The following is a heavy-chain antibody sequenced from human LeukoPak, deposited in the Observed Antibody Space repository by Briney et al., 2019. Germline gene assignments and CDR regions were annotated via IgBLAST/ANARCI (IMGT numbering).Heavy chain of an antibody. CDR1: GFTFSSYW. Sequence: PGGSLRLSCAASGFTFSSYWMSWVRQAPGKGLEWVANIKQDGSEKYYVDSVKGRFTISRDNAKNSLYLQMNSLRAEDTAVYYCARDPTPTYYDILTQGLGYYYYYMDVWGKGTTVTVSS. V-gene: IGHV3-7*01. CDR2: IKQDGSEK. J-gene: IGHJ6*03. D-gene: IGHD3-9*01. CDR3: ARDPTPTYYDILTQGLGYYYYYMDV.